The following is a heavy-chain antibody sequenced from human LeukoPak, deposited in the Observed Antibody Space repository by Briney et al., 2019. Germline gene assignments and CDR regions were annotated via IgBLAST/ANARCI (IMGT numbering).Heavy chain of an antibody. CDR3: ARARYGSGSYSRDFDY. CDR1: GGSISSGDYY. Sequence: SETLSLTCTVSGGSISSGDYYWSWIRQPPGKGLEWIGYIYYSGSTYYNPSLKSRVIISLDTSKSQFSLKLSSVTAADTAVYYCARARYGSGSYSRDFDYWGQGTLVTVSS. D-gene: IGHD3-10*01. J-gene: IGHJ4*02. CDR2: IYYSGST. V-gene: IGHV4-30-4*08.